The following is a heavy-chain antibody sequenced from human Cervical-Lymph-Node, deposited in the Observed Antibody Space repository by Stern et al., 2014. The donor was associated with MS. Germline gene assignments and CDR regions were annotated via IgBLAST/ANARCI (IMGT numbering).Heavy chain of an antibody. D-gene: IGHD2-2*01. Sequence: EVQLVQSAGRLVQPGGSLRLSCAASGFPFSNYWMSWVRQAPEKGLELVGNIKQGGREEYFVDFVKGRFTISRDKGKHSQYPPMNSLRAEDTAVYYCARNQYQEPYYYYYYGMDVWGQGTTVTVSS. J-gene: IGHJ6*02. CDR3: ARNQYQEPYYYYYYGMDV. CDR1: GFPFSNYW. CDR2: IKQGGREE. V-gene: IGHV3-7*01.